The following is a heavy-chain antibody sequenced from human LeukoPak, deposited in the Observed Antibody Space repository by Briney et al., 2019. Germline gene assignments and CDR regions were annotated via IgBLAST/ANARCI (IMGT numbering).Heavy chain of an antibody. D-gene: IGHD6-13*01. V-gene: IGHV4-4*09. Sequence: PSETLSLTCTVSGGSISSYYWSWIRQPPGKGLEWIGCIYTNGNTNYNPSLKSRVTISVDTSKNQFSLKLSSVTAADTAVHYCARKDSTSWNFDYWGQGTLVTVSS. J-gene: IGHJ4*02. CDR2: IYTNGNT. CDR3: ARKDSTSWNFDY. CDR1: GGSISSYY.